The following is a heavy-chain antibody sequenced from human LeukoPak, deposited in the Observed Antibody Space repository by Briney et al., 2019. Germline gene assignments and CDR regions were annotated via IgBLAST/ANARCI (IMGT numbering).Heavy chain of an antibody. J-gene: IGHJ4*02. D-gene: IGHD1-1*01. CDR1: GFTFSNFW. Sequence: AGGSLRLSCAASGFTFSNFWMSWVRQAPGRGVEWVANIHPEGNEKYHVESVKGRFTISRDNAKNLLFLQMNGLRVEDTAVYYCARGDDFSGDHWGQGTLVTVSS. CDR3: ARGDDFSGDH. V-gene: IGHV3-7*04. CDR2: IHPEGNEK.